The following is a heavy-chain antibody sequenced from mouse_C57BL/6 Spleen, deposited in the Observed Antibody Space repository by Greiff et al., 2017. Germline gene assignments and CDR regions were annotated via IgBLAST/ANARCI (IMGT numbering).Heavy chain of an antibody. CDR3: ARPITTGVAPLGV. CDR2: INPSNGGT. CDR1: GYTFTSYW. Sequence: QVQLKQPGTELVKPGASVKLSCKASGYTFTSYWMHWVKQRPGQGLEWIGNINPSNGGTNYNEKFKSTATLTVDKSSSTAYMQLSSLTSEDSAVYYCARPITTGVAPLGVWGTGTTVTVSS. J-gene: IGHJ1*03. V-gene: IGHV1-53*01. D-gene: IGHD1-1*01.